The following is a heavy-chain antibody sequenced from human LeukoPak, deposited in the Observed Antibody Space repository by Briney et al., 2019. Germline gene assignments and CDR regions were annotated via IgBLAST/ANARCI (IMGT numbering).Heavy chain of an antibody. Sequence: PSETLSLTCTVSGGSISSYYWSWIRQPPGKGLEWIGYIYYSGSTNYNPSLKSRVTISVDTSKNQFSLKLSSVTAADTAVYYCARFRTDDSSGYYGGYFDSWGQGALVTVSS. V-gene: IGHV4-59*01. CDR1: GGSISSYY. D-gene: IGHD3-22*01. CDR3: ARFRTDDSSGYYGGYFDS. CDR2: IYYSGST. J-gene: IGHJ4*02.